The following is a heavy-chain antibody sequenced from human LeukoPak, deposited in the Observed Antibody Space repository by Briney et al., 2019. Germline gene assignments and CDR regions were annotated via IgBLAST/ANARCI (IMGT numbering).Heavy chain of an antibody. CDR1: GFTFTSYS. D-gene: IGHD3-22*01. Sequence: GGSLRLSCAASGFTFTSYSMNWVRQAPGKGLEWVSTISGGGGSTYYADSVKGRFSISRDNSKNTLYLQMNSLRVEDMAVYYCAKPIHHYYDSSGYSQNDYWGQGTLVTVSS. J-gene: IGHJ4*02. CDR2: ISGGGGST. V-gene: IGHV3-23*01. CDR3: AKPIHHYYDSSGYSQNDY.